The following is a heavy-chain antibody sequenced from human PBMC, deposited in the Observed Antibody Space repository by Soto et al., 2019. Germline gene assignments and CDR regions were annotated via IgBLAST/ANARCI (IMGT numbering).Heavy chain of an antibody. Sequence: EVQLLESGGGLVQPGGSLRLSCAASGFTFSSHARSWVRQAPGKGLEWVSGISGRGSSTYYADSVKGRFTISRDNAKNTVYLQINSLRAEDTDGFYCAKYTEGGYTYGMVRTFDIWGQGTMVTVSS. D-gene: IGHD5-18*01. CDR2: ISGRGSST. J-gene: IGHJ3*02. CDR3: AKYTEGGYTYGMVRTFDI. V-gene: IGHV3-23*01. CDR1: GFTFSSHA.